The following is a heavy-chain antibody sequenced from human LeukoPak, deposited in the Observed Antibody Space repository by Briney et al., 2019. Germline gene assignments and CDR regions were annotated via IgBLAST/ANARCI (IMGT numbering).Heavy chain of an antibody. D-gene: IGHD5-18*01. CDR3: ARDQGYSYGPFDY. Sequence: NPSETLSLTCTVSGGSISSSSYYWGWIRQPPGKGLEWIGSICYSGSTYYNPSLKSRVTISVDTSKNQFSLKLSSVTAADTAVYYCARDQGYSYGPFDYWGQGTLVTVSS. CDR2: ICYSGST. CDR1: GGSISSSSYY. J-gene: IGHJ4*02. V-gene: IGHV4-39*07.